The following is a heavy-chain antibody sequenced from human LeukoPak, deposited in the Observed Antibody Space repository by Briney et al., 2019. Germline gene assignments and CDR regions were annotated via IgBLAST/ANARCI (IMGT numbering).Heavy chain of an antibody. J-gene: IGHJ4*02. CDR2: IYSGGGT. CDR3: ARAGGLRIAVAPVDC. D-gene: IGHD6-19*01. CDR1: GGSFSGYY. V-gene: IGHV3-53*01. Sequence: ETLSLTCAVYGGSFSGYYWSWVRQAPGKGLEWVSVIYSGGGTFYADSVKGRFTISRDNSKNMLYLQMNSLRAEDTAVYYCARAGGLRIAVAPVDCWGQGTLVTVSS.